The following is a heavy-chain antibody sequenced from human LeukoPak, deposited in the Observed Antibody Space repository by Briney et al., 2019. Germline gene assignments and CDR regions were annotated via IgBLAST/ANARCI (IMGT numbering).Heavy chain of an antibody. CDR3: ARPKKNFDQEGHDAFDI. Sequence: ASVKVSCKASGYTFTSYGISWVRQAPGQGLEWMGWISAYNGNTNYAQKLQGRVTMTTDTSTSTAYMELRSLRSDETAVYYCARPKKNFDQEGHDAFDIWGQGTMVTVSS. J-gene: IGHJ3*02. V-gene: IGHV1-18*01. D-gene: IGHD3-9*01. CDR1: GYTFTSYG. CDR2: ISAYNGNT.